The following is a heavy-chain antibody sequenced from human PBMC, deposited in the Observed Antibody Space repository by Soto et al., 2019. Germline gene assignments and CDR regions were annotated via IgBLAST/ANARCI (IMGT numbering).Heavy chain of an antibody. CDR2: IIPIFGTA. CDR3: ARSGRDGQMRDWFDP. CDR1: RGTFSSYA. D-gene: IGHD2-15*01. V-gene: IGHV1-69*01. Sequence: QVQLVQSGAEVKKPGSSVKVSCKASRGTFSSYAISWVRQAPGQGLEWMGGIIPIFGTANYAQKFQGRVTITADESTSTAYMELSSQRSEDTAVYYCARSGRDGQMRDWFDPWGQGTLVTVSS. J-gene: IGHJ5*02.